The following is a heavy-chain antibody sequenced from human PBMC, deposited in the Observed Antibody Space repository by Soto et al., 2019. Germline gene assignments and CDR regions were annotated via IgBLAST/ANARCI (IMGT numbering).Heavy chain of an antibody. CDR3: TTGSVEGI. CDR2: IKTSAGGGAT. CDR1: GFSFNEAW. J-gene: IGHJ6*02. Sequence: EVQLVESAGGLVKPGGSLRLSCVASGFSFNEAWMNWVRQAPGQGLEWVGRIKTSAGGGATNSAAPVQGRFTLSRDDSKNTLYLHMNSRRTEDTAIYYCTTGSVEGIWGQGTTVIVSS. V-gene: IGHV3-15*07. D-gene: IGHD2-15*01.